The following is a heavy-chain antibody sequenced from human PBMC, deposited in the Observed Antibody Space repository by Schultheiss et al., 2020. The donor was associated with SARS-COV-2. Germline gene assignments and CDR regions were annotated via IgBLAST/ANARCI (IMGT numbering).Heavy chain of an antibody. J-gene: IGHJ6*02. Sequence: GGSLRLSCAASGFTFSDYYMSWIRQAPGKGLEWVAVISYDGSNKYYADSVKGRFTISRDNSKNTLYLQMNSLRAEDTAVYYCARDPVVVPAASRGLVGYGMDVWGQGTTVTVSS. D-gene: IGHD2-2*01. CDR2: ISYDGSNK. CDR1: GFTFSDYY. V-gene: IGHV3-30*03. CDR3: ARDPVVVPAASRGLVGYGMDV.